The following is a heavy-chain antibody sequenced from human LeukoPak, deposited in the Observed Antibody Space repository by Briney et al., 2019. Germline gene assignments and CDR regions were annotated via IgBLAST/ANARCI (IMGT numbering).Heavy chain of an antibody. J-gene: IGHJ4*02. CDR2: ISYDGSNK. Sequence: GGSLRLSCAASGFTFSSYGMHWVRQAPGKGLEWVAVISYDGSNKYYADSVKGRFTISRDNSKNTLYLQVNSLRAEDTAVYYCATVVVTGPDYWGQGTLVTVSS. D-gene: IGHD2-21*02. CDR1: GFTFSSYG. V-gene: IGHV3-30*03. CDR3: ATVVVTGPDY.